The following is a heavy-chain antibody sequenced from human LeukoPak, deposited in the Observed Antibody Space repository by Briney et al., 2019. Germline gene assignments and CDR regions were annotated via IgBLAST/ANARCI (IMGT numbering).Heavy chain of an antibody. CDR2: INSDGSST. Sequence: GGSLRLSCAASGFTFSSYWTHWVRQAPGKGLVWVSRINSDGSSTSYADSVKGRFTIPRDNAKNTLYLQMNSLRAEDTAVYYCARDRGYGAYFGYWGQGTLVTVSS. V-gene: IGHV3-74*01. CDR3: ARDRGYGAYFGY. CDR1: GFTFSSYW. J-gene: IGHJ4*02. D-gene: IGHD4-17*01.